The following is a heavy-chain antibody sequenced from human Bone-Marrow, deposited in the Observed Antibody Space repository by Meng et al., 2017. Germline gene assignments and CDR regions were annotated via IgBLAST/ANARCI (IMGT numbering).Heavy chain of an antibody. CDR3: ARVSLQATIAAAGAVWFDP. CDR1: GGSISSSNW. J-gene: IGHJ5*02. V-gene: IGHV4-4*02. CDR2: IYHSGST. D-gene: IGHD6-13*01. Sequence: QVQLQESGPGLVKPSGTLSLTCAVSGGSISSSNWWSWVRQPPGKGLEWIGEIYHSGSTNYNPSLKSRVTISVDKSKNQFSLKLSSVTAADTAVYYCARVSLQATIAAAGAVWFDPWGQGTLVTVSS.